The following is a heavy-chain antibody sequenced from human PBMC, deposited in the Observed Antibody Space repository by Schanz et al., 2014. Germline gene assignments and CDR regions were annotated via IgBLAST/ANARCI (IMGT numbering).Heavy chain of an antibody. D-gene: IGHD1-1*01. CDR2: ISGSGGST. V-gene: IGHV3-23*04. J-gene: IGHJ4*02. CDR3: ARDRRNADLDY. Sequence: EVQLAESGGGLVQPGGSLRLSCAASGFTFSSYAMSWVRQAPGKGLEWVSAISGSGGSTYYADSVKGRFTISRDNAKNSLYLEMNSLRAEDTALYYCARDRRNADLDYWGQGTLVTDSS. CDR1: GFTFSSYA.